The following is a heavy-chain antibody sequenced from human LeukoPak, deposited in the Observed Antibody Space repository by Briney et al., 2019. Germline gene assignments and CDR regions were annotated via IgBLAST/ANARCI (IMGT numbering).Heavy chain of an antibody. Sequence: ASVKASCKASGGTFNSYAISWVRQAPGQGLEWMGWINPNSGGTNYAQKFQGRVTMTRDTSISTAYMELSRLRSDDTAVYYCARDYDILTGYYRCRWFDPWGQGTLVTVSS. D-gene: IGHD3-9*01. V-gene: IGHV1-2*02. CDR3: ARDYDILTGYYRCRWFDP. J-gene: IGHJ5*02. CDR1: GGTFNSYA. CDR2: INPNSGGT.